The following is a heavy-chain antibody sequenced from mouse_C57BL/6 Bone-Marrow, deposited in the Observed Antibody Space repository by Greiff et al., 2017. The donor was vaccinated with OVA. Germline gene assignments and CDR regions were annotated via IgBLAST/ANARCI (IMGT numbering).Heavy chain of an antibody. D-gene: IGHD4-1*01. CDR1: GFTFSSYG. V-gene: IGHV5-6*01. J-gene: IGHJ1*03. CDR3: ARINWDWYFDV. Sequence: EVKLVESGGDLVKPGGSLKLSCAASGFTFSSYGMSWVRQTPYKRLEWVATISSGGSYTYYPDSVKGRFTISRDNAKNTLYLQMSSLKSEDTAMYYCARINWDWYFDVWGTGTTVTVSS. CDR2: ISSGGSYT.